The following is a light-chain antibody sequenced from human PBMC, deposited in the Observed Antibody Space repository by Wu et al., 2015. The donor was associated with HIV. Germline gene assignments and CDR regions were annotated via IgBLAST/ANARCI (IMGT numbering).Light chain of an antibody. J-gene: IGKJ4*01. V-gene: IGKV3-11*01. CDR2: DAS. CDR1: QTVNTY. Sequence: EIVLTQSPATLSLSPGERATLSCRASQTVNTYVAWYQQKPGQAPRLLIYDASNRATGIPARFSGSGSGTDFTLTINSLEPEDFAVYFCQQRSNWLTFGGGTKGGDQT. CDR3: QQRSNWLT.